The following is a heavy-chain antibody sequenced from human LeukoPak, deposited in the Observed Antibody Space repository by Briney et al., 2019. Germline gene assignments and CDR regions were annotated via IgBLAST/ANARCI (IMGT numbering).Heavy chain of an antibody. D-gene: IGHD3-22*01. CDR1: GGSISSSSYY. J-gene: IGHJ6*03. V-gene: IGHV4-39*07. CDR2: IYYSGST. Sequence: KPSETLSLTCTVSGGSISSSSYYWGWIRQPPGKGLEWIGSIYYSGSTYYNPSLKSRVTISVDTSKNQFSLKLSSVTAADTAVYYCARSGYPRWTYYYYYMDVWGKGTTVTVSS. CDR3: ARSGYPRWTYYYYYMDV.